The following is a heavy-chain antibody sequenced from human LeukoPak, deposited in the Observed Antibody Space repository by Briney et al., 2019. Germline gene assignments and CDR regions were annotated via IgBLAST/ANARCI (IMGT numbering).Heavy chain of an antibody. V-gene: IGHV4-59*01. CDR3: ASQPFGSGWYWFDS. CDR1: GGSFSNYY. D-gene: IGHD6-13*01. J-gene: IGHJ5*01. Sequence: SETLSLTCTVYGGSFSNYYWSWIRQSPGKGLEWIGYAYYSGSTNYNPSLKSRVTMSVDTSKNQFSLKLRSVTAADTAVYYCASQPFGSGWYWFDSWGQGMLVTISS. CDR2: AYYSGST.